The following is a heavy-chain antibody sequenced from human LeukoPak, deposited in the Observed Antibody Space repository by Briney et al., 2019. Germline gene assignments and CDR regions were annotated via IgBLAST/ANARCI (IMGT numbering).Heavy chain of an antibody. CDR2: ISYDGSNK. J-gene: IGHJ4*02. D-gene: IGHD6-13*01. V-gene: IGHV3-30*04. CDR3: ARPQQYSSSWYSFDY. CDR1: GFTFSGYA. Sequence: GGTLRLSRAASGFTFSGYAMHWVRQAPGKGLEWVAVISYDGSNKYYADSVKGRFTISRDNSKNTLYLQMNSLRAEDTAVYYCARPQQYSSSWYSFDYWGQGTLVTVSS.